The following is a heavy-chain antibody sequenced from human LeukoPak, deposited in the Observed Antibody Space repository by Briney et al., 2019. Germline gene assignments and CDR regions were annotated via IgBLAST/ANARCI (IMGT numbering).Heavy chain of an antibody. CDR1: GFTFSSYS. CDR2: ISSSSSSYI. J-gene: IGHJ4*02. D-gene: IGHD3-9*01. V-gene: IGHV3-21*06. CDR3: ARDRDWAFDY. Sequence: GGSLRLSCAASGFTFSSYSMNWVRQAPGKGLEWVSSISSSSSSYIYYADSVKGRFTISRDNGKNSLYLQMNSLRVEDTAMYYCARDRDWAFDYWGQGTLLTVSS.